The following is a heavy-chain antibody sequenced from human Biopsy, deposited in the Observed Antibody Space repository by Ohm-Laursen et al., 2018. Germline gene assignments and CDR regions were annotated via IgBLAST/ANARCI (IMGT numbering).Heavy chain of an antibody. CDR3: AREGTSVTFFGKISDYYFDF. V-gene: IGHV1-18*01. CDR1: GYTFTNYA. Sequence: GASVKVSCKASGYTFTNYAINWVRQAPGQGLEWLVWISVKTGNTNSTQKLQGRVTITTDTSTNTAYMELRSLRSDGTALYYCAREGTSVTFFGKISDYYFDFWGPGTVVTVSS. D-gene: IGHD3-3*01. J-gene: IGHJ4*02. CDR2: ISVKTGNT.